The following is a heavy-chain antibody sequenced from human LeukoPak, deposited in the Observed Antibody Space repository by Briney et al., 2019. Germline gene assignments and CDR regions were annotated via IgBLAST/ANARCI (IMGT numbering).Heavy chain of an antibody. V-gene: IGHV4-59*11. D-gene: IGHD6-6*01. CDR1: SGSISSHH. CDR2: VFYDGST. J-gene: IGHJ6*04. CDR3: ASGIAAQAGSSFYYYFIDV. Sequence: SETLSLTCTVSSGSISSHHWTWIRQPPGKGLEYIGYVFYDGSTNYNPSLKSRVTISVDTSKNQFSLKLSSVTPADTAVYYCASGIAAQAGSSFYYYFIDVWAKGTTVTVSS.